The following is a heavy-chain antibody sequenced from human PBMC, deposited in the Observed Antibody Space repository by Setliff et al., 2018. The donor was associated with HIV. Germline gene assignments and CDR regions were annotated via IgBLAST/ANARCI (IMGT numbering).Heavy chain of an antibody. CDR3: VKDAYSSGKPGIS. J-gene: IGHJ4*02. D-gene: IGHD3-22*01. CDR2: VSNTGRRT. V-gene: IGHV3-23*05. Sequence: GSLRLSCAASTFSVSDYVMSWVRQAPGKGLEWVSAVSNTGRRTFYADSVKGRFTISKDNFENVVYLQMNSLRVDDTAVYYCVKDAYSSGKPGISWGQGTQVTVSS. CDR1: TFSVSDYV.